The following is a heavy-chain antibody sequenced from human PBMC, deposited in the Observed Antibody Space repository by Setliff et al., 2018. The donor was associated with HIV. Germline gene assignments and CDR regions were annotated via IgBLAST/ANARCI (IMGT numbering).Heavy chain of an antibody. Sequence: ASVKVSCKASGYTFTSYYIHWVRQAPGQGLEWMGRINPSGGSTSYAQKFQGRVTMTRDTSTSTVYTELSSLRSEDTAVYYCARGHDNKYYYFYYMDVWGQGTTVTVSS. J-gene: IGHJ6*03. CDR2: INPSGGST. D-gene: IGHD3-9*01. CDR1: GYTFTSYY. V-gene: IGHV1-46*01. CDR3: ARGHDNKYYYFYYMDV.